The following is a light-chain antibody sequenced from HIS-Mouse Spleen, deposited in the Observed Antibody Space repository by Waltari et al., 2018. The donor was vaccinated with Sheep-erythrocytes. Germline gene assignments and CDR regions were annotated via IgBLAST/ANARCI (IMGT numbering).Light chain of an antibody. CDR3: QAWDSSIVV. V-gene: IGLV3-1*01. J-gene: IGLJ2*01. CDR1: KLGDKY. Sequence: SSELTQPPSVSVSPGQTASITCSGDKLGDKYACWYQQKPGQSPVLGLYQDTKRPSGIPERFSGSNSGNTATLTISGTQAMDEADYYCQAWDSSIVVFGGGTKLTVL. CDR2: QDT.